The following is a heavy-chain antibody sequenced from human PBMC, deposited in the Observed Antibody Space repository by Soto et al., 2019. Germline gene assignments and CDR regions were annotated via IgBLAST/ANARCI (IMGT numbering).Heavy chain of an antibody. D-gene: IGHD1-1*01. CDR2: IYATGTT. V-gene: IGHV4-4*07. Sequence: SETLSLTCTVSGASISGFYWSWIRKSAGKGLEWIGRIYATGTTDYNPPLKSRVMMSVDTSKKQFSLKLRSVTAADTAVYYCVRDGTKTLRDWFDPWGQGISATVSS. CDR3: VRDGTKTLRDWFDP. J-gene: IGHJ5*02. CDR1: GASISGFY.